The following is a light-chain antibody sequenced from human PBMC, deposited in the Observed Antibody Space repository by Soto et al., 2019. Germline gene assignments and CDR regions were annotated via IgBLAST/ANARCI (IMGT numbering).Light chain of an antibody. V-gene: IGLV8-61*01. CDR3: VLYMGSGIGV. Sequence: QTVVTQEPSFSVSPGGTVTLTCGLSSGSVSAIYYPSWYQQTPGQAPRTLIYSTNTRSSGVPDRFSGSILGNKAALTITGAQADDESDYYCVLYMGSGIGVFGGGTKLTVL. CDR2: STN. CDR1: SGSVSAIYY. J-gene: IGLJ2*01.